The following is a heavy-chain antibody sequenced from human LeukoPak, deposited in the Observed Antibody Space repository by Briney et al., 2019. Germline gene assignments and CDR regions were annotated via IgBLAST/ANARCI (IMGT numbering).Heavy chain of an antibody. D-gene: IGHD4/OR15-4a*01. CDR3: AREMTMDL. CDR1: GYTFTGYY. Sequence: GASVKVSCKASGYTFTGYYMHWVRQAPGQGLERMGRINSNSGGTNYAQKFQGRVTMTRDTSISTAYMELSRLRSDDTAVYYCAREMTMDLWGQGTLVTVSS. CDR2: INSNSGGT. V-gene: IGHV1-2*06. J-gene: IGHJ5*02.